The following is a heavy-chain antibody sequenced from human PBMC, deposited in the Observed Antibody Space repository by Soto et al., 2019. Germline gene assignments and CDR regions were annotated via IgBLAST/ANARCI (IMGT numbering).Heavy chain of an antibody. J-gene: IGHJ4*02. Sequence: QVQLQESGPGLMKPSETLSLTCAVSGGSISGYYWSWIRQPPGKGLEGIGYIYISGNTNYNPSLKSRVTLAVDTSKNQFSLKLSSVTAADTAVYFCAREYCSSTRCYGTFDYWGQGVLVTVSS. V-gene: IGHV4-59*01. CDR1: GGSISGYY. D-gene: IGHD2-2*01. CDR2: IYISGNT. CDR3: AREYCSSTRCYGTFDY.